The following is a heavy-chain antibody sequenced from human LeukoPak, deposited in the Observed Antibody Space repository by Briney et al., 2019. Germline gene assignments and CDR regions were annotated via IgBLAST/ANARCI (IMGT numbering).Heavy chain of an antibody. CDR3: ARDGSSWSNWFDP. V-gene: IGHV3-74*01. J-gene: IGHJ5*02. D-gene: IGHD6-13*01. CDR1: GFTFSNYW. Sequence: GGSLRLSCAASGFTFSNYWMHWVCQAPGKGLVWVSRINSDGSSTSYAESVKGRFTISRDNAKNTLYLQMNSLRAEDTAVYYCARDGSSWSNWFDPWGQGTLVTVSS. CDR2: INSDGSST.